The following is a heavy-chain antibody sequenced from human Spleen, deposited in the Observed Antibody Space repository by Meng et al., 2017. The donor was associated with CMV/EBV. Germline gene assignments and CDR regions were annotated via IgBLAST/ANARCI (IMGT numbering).Heavy chain of an antibody. Sequence: CRSFGYIFTNFGITWVRQAPGQGLEWMGWISAYNGNTKYAQRVQGRVTLTTDTSTRTAYMEMRSLKTDDTAVYFCARQRDGSGSYDVWGQGTLVTVSS. J-gene: IGHJ4*02. CDR3: ARQRDGSGSYDV. CDR2: ISAYNGNT. D-gene: IGHD3-10*01. CDR1: GYIFTNFG. V-gene: IGHV1-18*01.